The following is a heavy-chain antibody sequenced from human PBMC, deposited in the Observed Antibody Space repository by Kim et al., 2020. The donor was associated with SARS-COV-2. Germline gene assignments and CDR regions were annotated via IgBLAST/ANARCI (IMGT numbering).Heavy chain of an antibody. CDR1: GGSISSGGYY. D-gene: IGHD3-22*01. Sequence: TLSLTCTVSGGSISSGGYYWSWIRQHPGKGLEWIGYIYYSGSTYYNPSLKSRVTISVDTSKNQFSLKLSSVTAADTAVYYCARSRITMIVVGDAFDICGQGTQVTVSS. CDR2: IYYSGST. CDR3: ARSRITMIVVGDAFDI. J-gene: IGHJ3*02. V-gene: IGHV4-31*03.